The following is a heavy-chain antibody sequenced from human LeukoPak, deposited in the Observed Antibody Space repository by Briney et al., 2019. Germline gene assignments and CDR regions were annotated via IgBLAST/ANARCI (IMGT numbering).Heavy chain of an antibody. D-gene: IGHD3-22*01. CDR1: GGSISSTNS. J-gene: IGHJ4*02. V-gene: IGHV4-4*02. Sequence: PSETLSLTCAVSGGSISSTNSLNWVRQSPGKGLEWIGEIYHSGSSNYNPSLKSRVTISVDKSKNQFSLKLSSVTAADTAVYYCARDFTSRGGYACYFDYWGQGTLVTVSS. CDR3: ARDFTSRGGYACYFDY. CDR2: IYHSGSS.